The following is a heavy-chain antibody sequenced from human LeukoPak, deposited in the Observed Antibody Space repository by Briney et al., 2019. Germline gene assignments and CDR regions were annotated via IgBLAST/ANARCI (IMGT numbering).Heavy chain of an antibody. CDR3: ARAYYYDSSSAFDI. Sequence: ASAKVSCKASGYTFTSYGISWVRQAPGQGLEWMGWISAYNGNTNYAQKLQGRVTMTTDTSTSTAYMELRSLRSDDTAVYYCARAYYYDSSSAFDIWDQGTMVTVSS. V-gene: IGHV1-18*01. CDR1: GYTFTSYG. D-gene: IGHD3-22*01. J-gene: IGHJ3*02. CDR2: ISAYNGNT.